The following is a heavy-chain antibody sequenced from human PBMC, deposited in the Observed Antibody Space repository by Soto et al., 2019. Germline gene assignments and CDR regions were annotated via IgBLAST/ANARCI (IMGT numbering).Heavy chain of an antibody. V-gene: IGHV1-2*06. J-gene: IGHJ4*02. CDR3: ARVGNFASVGYSFAFDF. D-gene: IGHD5-18*01. CDR1: GYRFTAYY. Sequence: QVQLVQSGAEVKKPGASVRVSCEASGYRFTAYYIHWVRQAPGQGLEWMGRMNLDTGGTTYAQKFQGRVTLPRDTSIRPAYMEVSSFLSAGTAMYYCARVGNFASVGYSFAFDFWGQGPLVTVSS. CDR2: MNLDTGGT.